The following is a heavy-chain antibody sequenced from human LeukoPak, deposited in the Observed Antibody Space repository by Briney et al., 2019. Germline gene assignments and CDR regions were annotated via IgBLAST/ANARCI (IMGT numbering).Heavy chain of an antibody. D-gene: IGHD1-26*01. Sequence: GGSLRLSCAASGFTVSNNHMNWVRQAPGKGLEWVSVIFNGGSTYYADSVKGRFTISRDISKNTLYLQMNSLRAEDTAVYYCATSIVGFTYDEHFQHWGQGTLVTV. V-gene: IGHV3-53*01. J-gene: IGHJ1*01. CDR2: IFNGGST. CDR1: GFTVSNNH. CDR3: ATSIVGFTYDEHFQH.